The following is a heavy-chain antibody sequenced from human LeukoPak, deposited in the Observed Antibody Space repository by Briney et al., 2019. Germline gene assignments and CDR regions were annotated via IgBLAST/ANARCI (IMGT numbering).Heavy chain of an antibody. CDR2: ISGSGGST. D-gene: IGHD3-22*01. CDR3: AKAFSISMIGS. CDR1: GFTFSSYA. Sequence: GGSLRLSCAASGFTFSSYAMSWVRQAPGKGLEWVSLISGSGGSTYYADSMKGRFTISRDTSKKTVDLQMNSLRAEDTALYYCAKAFSISMIGSWGQGTLVTVSS. J-gene: IGHJ4*02. V-gene: IGHV3-23*01.